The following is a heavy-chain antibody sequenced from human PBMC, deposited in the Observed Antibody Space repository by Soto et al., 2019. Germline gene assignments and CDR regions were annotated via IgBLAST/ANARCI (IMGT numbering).Heavy chain of an antibody. CDR3: ARDSVAVTTAISGY. Sequence: QVQLVQSGGEVKKPGASVKVSCKASGYTFTSYSISWVRQAPGQGLEWMGWINVYNGNTKYAQKFQGRVTMTTDTSTSTVYMELRSLSSDETAVYYCARDSVAVTTAISGYWGQGTLVTVSS. D-gene: IGHD4-4*01. CDR2: INVYNGNT. CDR1: GYTFTSYS. J-gene: IGHJ4*02. V-gene: IGHV1-18*01.